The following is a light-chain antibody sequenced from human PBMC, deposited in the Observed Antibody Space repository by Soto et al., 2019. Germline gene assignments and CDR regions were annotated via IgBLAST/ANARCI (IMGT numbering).Light chain of an antibody. V-gene: IGKV1-27*01. CDR2: AAS. CDR3: LHYNNAPFT. J-gene: IGKJ3*01. CDR1: QGIKNY. Sequence: DIQMTQSPSSLSASVGDRVTITCRASQGIKNYLAWYQQKPGKPPKLLIYAASALQSGGPSRFSGSGSGSDFTLTISSLQPDDVATYYCLHYNNAPFTFGPGTKVDIK.